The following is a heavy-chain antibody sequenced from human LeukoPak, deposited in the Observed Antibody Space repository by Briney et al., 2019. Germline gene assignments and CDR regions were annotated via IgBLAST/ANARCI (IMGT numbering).Heavy chain of an antibody. J-gene: IGHJ4*02. V-gene: IGHV1-69*13. CDR1: GGTFSNYA. CDR3: ARDQGSYCGGDCLDY. CDR2: IIPMFGTA. D-gene: IGHD2-21*01. Sequence: ASVKVSCKASGGTFSNYAINWVRQAPGQGLEWMGGIIPMFGTAKYAQKFQGGVTITADESTSTAYMELRSLRSEDTAVYYCARDQGSYCGGDCLDYWGQGTLVTVSS.